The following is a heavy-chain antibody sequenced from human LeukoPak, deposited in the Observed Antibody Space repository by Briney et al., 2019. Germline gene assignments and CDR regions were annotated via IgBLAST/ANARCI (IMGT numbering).Heavy chain of an antibody. D-gene: IGHD1-26*01. V-gene: IGHV4-39*07. J-gene: IGHJ6*02. CDR3: ARFEGATYYYGMDV. Sequence: PSETLSLTCTVSGGSISSSSYYWGWIRQPPGKGLEWIGSIYYSGSTYYNPSLKSRVTISVDTSKNQFSLKLSSVTAADTAVYYCARFEGATYYYGMDVWGQGTTVTVSS. CDR1: GGSISSSSYY. CDR2: IYYSGST.